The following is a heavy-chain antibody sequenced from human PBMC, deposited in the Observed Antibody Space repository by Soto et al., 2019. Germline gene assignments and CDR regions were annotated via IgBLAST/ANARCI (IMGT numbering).Heavy chain of an antibody. D-gene: IGHD5-18*01. Sequence: GGSLRLSCAASGFTFRNYAMSWARQAPGKGLEWVSAISGSGGTTHYADSVKGRFTISRDNSKNTLYLQMNSLRVEDTAVYYCARDLQGDTAMVTALDYWGQGTLVTVSS. J-gene: IGHJ4*02. V-gene: IGHV3-23*01. CDR1: GFTFRNYA. CDR3: ARDLQGDTAMVTALDY. CDR2: ISGSGGTT.